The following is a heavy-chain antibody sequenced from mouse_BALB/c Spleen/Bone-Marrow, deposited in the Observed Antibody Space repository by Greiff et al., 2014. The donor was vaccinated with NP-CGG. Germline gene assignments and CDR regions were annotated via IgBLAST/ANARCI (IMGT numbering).Heavy chain of an antibody. CDR1: GFTLSDYY. Sequence: EVQRVESGGGLVKPGGSLKLSCAASGFTLSDYYMYWVRQTPEKRLEWVATISDGGSYTYYPDSVKGRFTISRDIAKNNLYLQMSSLKSEDTAMYYCARDRGVQGYAMDYWGQGTSVTVSS. CDR3: ARDRGVQGYAMDY. V-gene: IGHV5-4*02. J-gene: IGHJ4*01. CDR2: ISDGGSYT. D-gene: IGHD2-14*01.